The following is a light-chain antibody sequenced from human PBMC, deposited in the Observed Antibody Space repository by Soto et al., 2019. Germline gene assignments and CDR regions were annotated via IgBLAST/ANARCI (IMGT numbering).Light chain of an antibody. CDR1: QSVGSS. CDR3: QQRSNWPPT. CDR2: AAS. V-gene: IGKV3-11*01. Sequence: EIVLTQSPATLSLSPGERATLSCRASQSVGSSLAWYQQKLGQAPRLLIYAASDRATGIPGRFSGSGSGTDFTLIISSLEPEDFAVYYCQQRSNWPPTFGQGTRLEIK. J-gene: IGKJ5*01.